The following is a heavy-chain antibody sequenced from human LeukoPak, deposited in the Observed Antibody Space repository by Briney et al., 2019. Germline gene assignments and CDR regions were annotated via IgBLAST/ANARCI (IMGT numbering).Heavy chain of an antibody. V-gene: IGHV3-11*04. Sequence: GGSLRLSCAASGFTFSDYSMSWIRQAPGKGLEWVSYISSSGNTIYYADSVKGRFTISRDNSKNTLYLQMNSLRAEDTAVYYCAKGVGGSANYYYMDVWGKGTTVTVSS. CDR2: ISSSGNTI. D-gene: IGHD3-10*01. CDR3: AKGVGGSANYYYMDV. J-gene: IGHJ6*03. CDR1: GFTFSDYS.